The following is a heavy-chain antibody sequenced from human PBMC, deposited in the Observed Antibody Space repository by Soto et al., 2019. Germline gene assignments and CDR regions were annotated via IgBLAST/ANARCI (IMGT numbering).Heavy chain of an antibody. CDR1: GGSFSGYY. CDR2: INHRGST. Sequence: TSETLSLTCAVYGGSFSGYYWSWIRQPPGKGLEWIGEINHRGSTNYNPSLKSRVTISVDTSKNHFSLNLSSVTAADTAVYYCARPFAAQTVVGFDFWGQGLLVTVSS. CDR3: ARPFAAQTVVGFDF. D-gene: IGHD6-19*01. V-gene: IGHV4-34*01. J-gene: IGHJ4*02.